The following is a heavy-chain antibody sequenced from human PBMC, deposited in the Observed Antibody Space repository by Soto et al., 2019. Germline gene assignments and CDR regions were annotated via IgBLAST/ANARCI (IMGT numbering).Heavy chain of an antibody. CDR1: GFSLTSRPMG. D-gene: IGHD1-1*01. V-gene: IGHV2-5*02. Sequence: QITLKESAPTRVKPTQTLTLTCTFSGFSLTSRPMGVGWIRQPPGKALQWLAFIYWDDDKRYSPSLRSRLTITKDTSGNQVVLTMTNMDPVDTATYFCAHRLSGYNLNGGYLDYWGQGALVTVSS. CDR2: IYWDDDK. J-gene: IGHJ4*02. CDR3: AHRLSGYNLNGGYLDY.